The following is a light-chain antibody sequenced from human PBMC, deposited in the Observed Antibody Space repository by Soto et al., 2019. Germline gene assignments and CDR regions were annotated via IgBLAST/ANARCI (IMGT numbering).Light chain of an antibody. CDR2: GAS. Sequence: DIQMTQSASSVSASVGDILTITFLASRDISNSLAWYQQTPGKAPKLLLRGASSLHRGVPSRFSGGGAGTEFTLTISSLQPEDFATYYCQQTSAFPRTFGQGTKVDI. V-gene: IGKV1-12*01. J-gene: IGKJ1*01. CDR3: QQTSAFPRT. CDR1: RDISNS.